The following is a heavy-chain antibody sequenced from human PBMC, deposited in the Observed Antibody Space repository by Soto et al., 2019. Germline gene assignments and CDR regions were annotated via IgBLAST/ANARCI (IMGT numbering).Heavy chain of an antibody. D-gene: IGHD6-19*01. V-gene: IGHV4-59*01. CDR2: IYYSGST. Sequence: SETLSLTCTVSGGSISSYYLSWIRQPPGKGLEWIGYIYYSGSTNYNPSLKSRVTISVDTSKNQFSLKLSSVTAADTAVYYCARDSSYSSGWYSASWFDPWGQGTLVTVSS. CDR1: GGSISSYY. J-gene: IGHJ5*02. CDR3: ARDSSYSSGWYSASWFDP.